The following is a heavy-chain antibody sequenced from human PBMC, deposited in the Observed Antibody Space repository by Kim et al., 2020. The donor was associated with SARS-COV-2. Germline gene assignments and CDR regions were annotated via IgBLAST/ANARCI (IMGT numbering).Heavy chain of an antibody. J-gene: IGHJ5*02. CDR2: ISSSSSYI. D-gene: IGHD5-12*01. V-gene: IGHV3-21*01. CDR3: ARDSGGYSGYDLP. Sequence: GGSLRLSCAASGFTFSSYSMNWVRQAPGKGLEWVSSISSSSSYIYYADSVKGRFTISRDNAKNSLYLQMNSLRAEDTAVYYCARDSGGYSGYDLPWGQGTLVTVSS. CDR1: GFTFSSYS.